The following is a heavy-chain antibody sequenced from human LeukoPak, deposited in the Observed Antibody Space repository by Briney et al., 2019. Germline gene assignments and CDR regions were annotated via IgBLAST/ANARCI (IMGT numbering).Heavy chain of an antibody. Sequence: ASVTVSCKASGYTFTSYDINWVRQATGQGLEWMGWMNPNSGNTGYAQKFQGRVTMTRNTSISTAYMELSSLRSEDTAVYYCASFERYCSSTSCPHNYFDYWGQGTLVTVSS. CDR3: ASFERYCSSTSCPHNYFDY. J-gene: IGHJ4*02. CDR2: MNPNSGNT. D-gene: IGHD2-2*01. CDR1: GYTFTSYD. V-gene: IGHV1-8*01.